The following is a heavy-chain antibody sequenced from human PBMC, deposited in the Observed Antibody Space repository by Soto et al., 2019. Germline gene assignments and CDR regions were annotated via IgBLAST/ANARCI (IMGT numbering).Heavy chain of an antibody. J-gene: IGHJ5*02. CDR1: GGSISGVGYY. CDR2: IYYTGTT. V-gene: IGHV4-31*03. Sequence: PSETLSLTCTVSGGSISGVGYYWSWIRQFPGKGLEWIGYIYYTGTTYYNPSLKSRLTLSVETSKNQFSLKLSSVTAADTAVYYCARGSNWFAPWGQGTLVPGSS. CDR3: ARGSNWFAP.